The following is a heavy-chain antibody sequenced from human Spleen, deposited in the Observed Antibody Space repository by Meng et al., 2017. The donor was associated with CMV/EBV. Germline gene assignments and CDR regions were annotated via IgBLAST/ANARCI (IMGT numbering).Heavy chain of an antibody. D-gene: IGHD3-3*01. CDR3: ARADTWSGYQSKIDY. CDR1: GGSVSSGSYF. CDR2: IYYSGST. Sequence: SETLSLTCTVSGGSVSSGSYFWTWIRQPPGKGLEWIGYIYYSGSTNYNPSLKSRVTVSVDTSKNHFSLKLSSVSAVDTAVYYCARADTWSGYQSKIDYWGQGTLVTVSS. J-gene: IGHJ4*02. V-gene: IGHV4-61*03.